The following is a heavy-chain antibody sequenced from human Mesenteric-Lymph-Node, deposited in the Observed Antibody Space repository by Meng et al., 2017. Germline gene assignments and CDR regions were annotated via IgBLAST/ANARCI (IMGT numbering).Heavy chain of an antibody. CDR1: GYTFTSYY. Sequence: SVKVSCKASGYTFTSYYIHWGLQAPGQGLEWMGIINHSGGSTNYEQKFQGRGTITMDTSTSTDYMELSSLRAEDTAVYYCSRAADVAPAMGPNAFDIWGQGTMVTVSS. D-gene: IGHD6-25*01. CDR3: SRAADVAPAMGPNAFDI. CDR2: INHSGGST. V-gene: IGHV1-46*01. J-gene: IGHJ3*02.